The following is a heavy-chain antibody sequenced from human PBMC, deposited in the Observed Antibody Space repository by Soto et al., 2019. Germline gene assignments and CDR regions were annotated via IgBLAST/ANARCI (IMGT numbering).Heavy chain of an antibody. CDR1: VDSVSSNSAS. CDR2: TYDRSNWYN. J-gene: IGHJ6*03. D-gene: IGHD3-3*01. CDR3: ARAGDFWSGYYNYYMDV. V-gene: IGHV6-1*01. Sequence: QTLSLTSAISVDSVSSNSASWNWIRQSPSRGLEWLGRTYDRSNWYNDYAVSVKSRITINPDTSKNQFSLQLNSVTPEDAAVYYCARAGDFWSGYYNYYMDVWGKGTTVTVSS.